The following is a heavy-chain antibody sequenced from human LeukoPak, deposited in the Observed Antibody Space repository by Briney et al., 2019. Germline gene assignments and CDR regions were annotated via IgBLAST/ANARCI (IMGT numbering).Heavy chain of an antibody. CDR1: GYSFTSYG. CDR3: ARDRAAAAGTRSFGYNGMDV. J-gene: IGHJ6*02. CDR2: ISAYSSNT. Sequence: ASVKVSCKASGYSFTSYGISWVRQAPGQGLEWMGWISAYSSNTNSAQKVQGRVTVTTDTSASTAYMELRSLRSDDTAMYYCARDRAAAAGTRSFGYNGMDVWGQGTTVTVSS. D-gene: IGHD6-13*01. V-gene: IGHV1-18*01.